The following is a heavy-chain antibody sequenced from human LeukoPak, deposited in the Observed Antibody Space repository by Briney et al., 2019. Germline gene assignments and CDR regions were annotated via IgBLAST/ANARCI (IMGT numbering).Heavy chain of an antibody. CDR2: INHSGST. CDR3: ARGRYYYDSSGTVDY. J-gene: IGHJ4*02. D-gene: IGHD3-22*01. V-gene: IGHV4-34*01. Sequence: SETLSLTCAVYGGSFSGYYWSWIRQPPGKGLEWIGEINHSGSTNYNPSLKSRVTISVDTSKNQFSLKLSSVTVADTAVYYCARGRYYYDSSGTVDYWGQGTLVTVSS. CDR1: GGSFSGYY.